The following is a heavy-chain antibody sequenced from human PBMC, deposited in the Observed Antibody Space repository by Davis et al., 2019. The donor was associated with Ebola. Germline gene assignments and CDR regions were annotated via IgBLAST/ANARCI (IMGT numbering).Heavy chain of an antibody. D-gene: IGHD1-1*01. Sequence: ASVKVSCKPSGGTFSRYTISWVRQAPGQGLEWMGRINPNSGGTNYAQKFQGRVTMTRDTSISTAYMEVGSLRSDDTAVYYCARAQFPTTSDHWGQGTLVTVSS. V-gene: IGHV1-2*06. CDR2: INPNSGGT. CDR3: ARAQFPTTSDH. J-gene: IGHJ4*02. CDR1: GGTFSRYT.